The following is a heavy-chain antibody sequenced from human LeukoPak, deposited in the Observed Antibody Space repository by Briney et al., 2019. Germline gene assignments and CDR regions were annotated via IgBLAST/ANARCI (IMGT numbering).Heavy chain of an antibody. D-gene: IGHD3-10*01. Sequence: ASVKVSCKASGYTFTTYGLSWVRQAPGQGLEWRGWITTYNGDTDYAQKLQGRVTMTADTSTGTAYMELRSLRSDDTAVYYCAIVLPYFGYWGQGTLLTVSS. J-gene: IGHJ4*02. V-gene: IGHV1-18*01. CDR3: AIVLPYFGY. CDR1: GYTFTTYG. CDR2: ITTYNGDT.